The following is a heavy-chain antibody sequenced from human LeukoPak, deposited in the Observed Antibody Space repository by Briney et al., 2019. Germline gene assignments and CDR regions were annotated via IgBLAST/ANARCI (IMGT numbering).Heavy chain of an antibody. CDR1: GASYNAYY. V-gene: IGHV4-34*01. D-gene: IGHD3-3*01. Sequence: SETMSLTCAVYGASYNAYYWSWIRQPPGKGLEWIGDIDHRGTATYNPSLKRRLSISADASKNQFPLKLNSVTDADTAVYYCAVGITILGVAASFDSWGQGNLVIVSS. CDR3: AVGITILGVAASFDS. J-gene: IGHJ4*02. CDR2: IDHRGTA.